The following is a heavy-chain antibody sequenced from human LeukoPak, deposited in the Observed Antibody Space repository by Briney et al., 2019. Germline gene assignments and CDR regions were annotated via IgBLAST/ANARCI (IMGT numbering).Heavy chain of an antibody. CDR1: GGSISSYY. CDR2: IYYSGST. D-gene: IGHD3-10*01. V-gene: IGHV4-59*01. CDR3: ARGESPYGSGSYFGY. Sequence: SETLSLTCTVSGGSISSYYWSWIRQPPGKGLEWIGYIYYSGSTNYNPSLKSRVTISVDTSKNQFSLELSSVTAADTAVYYCARGESPYGSGSYFGYWGQGTLVTVSS. J-gene: IGHJ4*02.